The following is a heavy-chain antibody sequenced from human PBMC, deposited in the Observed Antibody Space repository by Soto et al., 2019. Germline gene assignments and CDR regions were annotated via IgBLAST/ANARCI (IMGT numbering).Heavy chain of an antibody. CDR2: ISSSSSAI. CDR1: GFTFSSYT. Sequence: GGSLRLSCAASGFTFSSYTMNWVRQAPGKGLEWVSNISSSSSAIYYADSVKGRFTISRDNAENSLFLQMNSLRAEDTAVYYCAREEQNYRNWFDPWGQGTLVTVSS. D-gene: IGHD3-16*02. CDR3: AREEQNYRNWFDP. J-gene: IGHJ5*02. V-gene: IGHV3-48*01.